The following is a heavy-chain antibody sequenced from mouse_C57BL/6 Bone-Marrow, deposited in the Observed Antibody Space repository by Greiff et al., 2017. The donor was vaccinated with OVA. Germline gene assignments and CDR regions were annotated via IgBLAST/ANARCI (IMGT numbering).Heavy chain of an antibody. CDR3: ADGSSFSYWYFDV. V-gene: IGHV1-78*01. Sequence: VQLQESDAELVKPGASVKISCKVSGYTFTDHTIHWMKQRPEQGLEWIGYIYPRDGSTKYNEKFKGKATLTADKSSSTAYMQLNSLTSEDSAVYFCADGSSFSYWYFDVWGTGTTVTVSS. J-gene: IGHJ1*03. D-gene: IGHD1-1*01. CDR1: GYTFTDHT. CDR2: IYPRDGST.